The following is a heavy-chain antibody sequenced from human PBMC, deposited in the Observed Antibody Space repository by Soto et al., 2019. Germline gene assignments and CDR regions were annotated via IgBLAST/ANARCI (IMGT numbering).Heavy chain of an antibody. J-gene: IGHJ4*02. V-gene: IGHV3-74*01. CDR3: ASLSAPVDH. CDR1: GFTW. CDR2: IDSDGSST. D-gene: IGHD2-2*01. Sequence: GGSLGLSCAASGFTWMHWVRQRPGKGMEWVSEIDSDGSSTDYADSVKGRFTVSRDNAQNSLFLQMNSLRAEDTAVYYCASLSAPVDHWGQGILVTVCS.